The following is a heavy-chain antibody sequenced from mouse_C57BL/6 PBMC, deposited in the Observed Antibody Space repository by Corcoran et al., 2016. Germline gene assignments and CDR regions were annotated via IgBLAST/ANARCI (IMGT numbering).Heavy chain of an antibody. D-gene: IGHD4-1*01. CDR1: GYTFTTYG. CDR2: INTYSGVP. Sequence: QIQLVQSGPELKEPGETVKISCKASGYTFTTYGMSWVKQAPGKGLKWMGWINTYSGVPTYADDFKGRFAFSLETSASTAYLQINNLKNEDTATYFCARYWDHAMDYWGQGTSVTVSS. CDR3: ARYWDHAMDY. J-gene: IGHJ4*01. V-gene: IGHV9-3*01.